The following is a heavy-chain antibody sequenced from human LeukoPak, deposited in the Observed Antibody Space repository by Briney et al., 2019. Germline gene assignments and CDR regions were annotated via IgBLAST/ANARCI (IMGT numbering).Heavy chain of an antibody. CDR3: ARGISAYYYYMDV. V-gene: IGHV4-59*01. Sequence: SETLSLTCTVSGGSISSYYWSWIRQPPGKGLEWIGYIYYSGTTNYNPSLKSRVTISVDTSEKQFSLKLRSVTAEDTAMYYCARGISAYYYYMDVWGKGTTVTASS. CDR1: GGSISSYY. CDR2: IYYSGTT. J-gene: IGHJ6*03.